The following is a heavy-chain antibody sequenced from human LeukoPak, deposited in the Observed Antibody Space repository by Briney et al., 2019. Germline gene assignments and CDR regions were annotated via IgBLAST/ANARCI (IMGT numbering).Heavy chain of an antibody. J-gene: IGHJ1*01. V-gene: IGHV4-34*01. D-gene: IGHD2-15*01. CDR1: GGSFSGYY. CDR3: ARGRCGGGSCYKGHFQH. CDR2: INHSGST. Sequence: PSETLSLTCAVYGGSFSGYYWSWIRQPPGKGLEWIGEINHSGSTNYNPSLKSRVTISVDTSKNQFSLKLSSVTAADTAVYYCARGRCGGGSCYKGHFQHWGQGTLVTVSS.